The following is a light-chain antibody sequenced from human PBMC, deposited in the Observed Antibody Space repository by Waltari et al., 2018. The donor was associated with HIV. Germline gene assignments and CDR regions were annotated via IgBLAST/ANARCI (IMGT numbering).Light chain of an antibody. CDR3: SSYTSSFVV. J-gene: IGLJ2*01. CDR2: DVS. CDR1: RSHVGCYHF. V-gene: IGLV2-14*01. Sequence: QSALTQPASVSGSPGQSITISCTGTRSHVGCYHFLSWYQQHPGKAPKLMIYDVSNRPSGVSNRFSGSKSGNTASLTISGLQAEDEADYYCSSYTSSFVVFGGGTKLTVL.